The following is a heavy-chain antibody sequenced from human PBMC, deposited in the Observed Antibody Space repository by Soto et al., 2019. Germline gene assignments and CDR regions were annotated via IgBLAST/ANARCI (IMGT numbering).Heavy chain of an antibody. D-gene: IGHD2-15*01. CDR3: ARPGYCSGGSCLKGGYFDY. CDR2: ISYDGSNK. CDR1: GFTFSSYA. Sequence: GGSLRLFCAASGFTFSSYAMHWVRQAPGKGLEWVAVISYDGSNKYYADSVKGRFTISRDNSKNTLYLQMNSLRAEDTAVYYCARPGYCSGGSCLKGGYFDYWGQGTLVTVSS. V-gene: IGHV3-30-3*01. J-gene: IGHJ4*02.